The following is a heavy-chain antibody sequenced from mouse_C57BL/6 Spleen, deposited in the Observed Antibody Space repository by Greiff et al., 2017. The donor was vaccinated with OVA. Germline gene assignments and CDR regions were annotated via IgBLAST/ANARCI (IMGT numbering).Heavy chain of an antibody. Sequence: VQLQQPGAELVMPGASVKLSCKASGYTFTSYWMHWVKQRPGQGLEWIGEIDPSDSYTNYNQKFKGKSTLTVDKSSSTAYMKLSSLTSEDSAVYYCARSYSDWYFDVWGTGTTVTVSS. V-gene: IGHV1-69*01. CDR1: GYTFTSYW. CDR3: ARSYSDWYFDV. CDR2: IDPSDSYT. J-gene: IGHJ1*03. D-gene: IGHD1-1*01.